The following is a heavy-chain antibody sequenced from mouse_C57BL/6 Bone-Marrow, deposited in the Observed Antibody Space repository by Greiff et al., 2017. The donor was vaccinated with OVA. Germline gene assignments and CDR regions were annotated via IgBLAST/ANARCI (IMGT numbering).Heavy chain of an antibody. J-gene: IGHJ4*01. CDR1: GFTFSSYA. D-gene: IGHD2-3*01. Sequence: EVQVVESGGGLVKPGGSLKLSCAASGFTFSSYAMSWVRQTPEKRLEWVATISDGGSYTYYPDNVKGRFTISRDNAKNNLYLQMSHLKSEDTAMYYCARRWLLMDYWGQGTSVTVSS. V-gene: IGHV5-4*03. CDR3: ARRWLLMDY. CDR2: ISDGGSYT.